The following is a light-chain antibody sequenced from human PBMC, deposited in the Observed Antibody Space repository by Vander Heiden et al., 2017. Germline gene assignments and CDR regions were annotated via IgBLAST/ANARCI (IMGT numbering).Light chain of an antibody. J-gene: IGKJ2*01. CDR1: QGISNS. V-gene: IGKV1-27*01. CDR2: AAY. CDR3: QKYSNAPYT. Sequence: DIQMTQSPSSLSASVGDRVTITCRASQGISNSLAWYQQKPGKVPRLLIYAAYILQSGVPSRFRGSGSGTDFTLTISSLQPEDDGSYHCQKYSNAPYTFGQGTKLEIK.